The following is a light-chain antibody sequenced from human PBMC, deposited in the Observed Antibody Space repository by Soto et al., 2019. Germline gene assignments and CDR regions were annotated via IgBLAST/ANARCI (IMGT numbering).Light chain of an antibody. J-gene: IGKJ1*01. CDR1: QGISSD. CDR3: QQLNSYPRT. CDR2: AAS. V-gene: IGKV1-9*01. Sequence: DIPLTQSPSFLSASVGDRVTITCRASQGISSDLAWYQQKPGKAPKLLISAASTLQSGVPSRFSGSGSGTEFTLTISSLQPEDFATYYCQQLNSYPRTFGQGTKVEIK.